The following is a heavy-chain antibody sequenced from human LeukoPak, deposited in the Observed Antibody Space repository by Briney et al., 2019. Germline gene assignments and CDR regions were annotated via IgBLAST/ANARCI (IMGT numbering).Heavy chain of an antibody. Sequence: ASVKVCCKASGYTFTGYYMHWVRQAPGQGLEWMGWINPNSGGTNYAQKSQGRVTMTRDTFISTAYMELSRLRSDDTAVYYCARDLPQGRSSGWYVYWGQGTLVTVSS. J-gene: IGHJ4*02. D-gene: IGHD6-19*01. CDR2: INPNSGGT. V-gene: IGHV1-2*02. CDR3: ARDLPQGRSSGWYVY. CDR1: GYTFTGYY.